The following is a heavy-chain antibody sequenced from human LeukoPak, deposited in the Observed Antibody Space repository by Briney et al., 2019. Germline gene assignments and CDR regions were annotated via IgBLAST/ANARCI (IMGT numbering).Heavy chain of an antibody. Sequence: SQTLSLTCTVSGGSISSGGYYWSWIRQHPGKGLEWIGYIYYSGSSYYNPSLRSRVTISVDTSKNHFSLKLSSVTAADTAVYYCARNRDGYNSFDYWGQGTLVTVSS. CDR3: ARNRDGYNSFDY. J-gene: IGHJ4*02. CDR2: IYYSGSS. CDR1: GGSISSGGYY. V-gene: IGHV4-31*03. D-gene: IGHD5-24*01.